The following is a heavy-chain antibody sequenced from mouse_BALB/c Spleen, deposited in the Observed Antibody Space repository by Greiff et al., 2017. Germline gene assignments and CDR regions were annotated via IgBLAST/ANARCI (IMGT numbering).Heavy chain of an antibody. J-gene: IGHJ4*01. D-gene: IGHD2-14*01. CDR2: ISSGSSTI. CDR1: GFTFSSFG. Sequence: EVNVVESGGGLVQPGGSRKLSCAASGFTFSSFGMHWVRQAPEKGLEWVAYISSGSSTIYYADTVKGRFTISRDNPKNTLFLQMTSLRSEDTAMYYCARSGYDEDYAMDYWGQGTSVTVSS. V-gene: IGHV5-17*02. CDR3: ARSGYDEDYAMDY.